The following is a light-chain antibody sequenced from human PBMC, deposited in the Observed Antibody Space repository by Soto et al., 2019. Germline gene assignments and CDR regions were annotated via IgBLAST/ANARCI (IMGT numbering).Light chain of an antibody. V-gene: IGKV3-15*01. CDR1: QSVSSD. Sequence: VVTQSPATLSVFPGETATLSCRASQSVSSDLAWYQQRPGQAPRLLIYGASTRATGIPARFRGSGSGTEFRLTISILQSEDFATYYCQQYNTWHPKMAFGRGTKVEI. J-gene: IGKJ1*01. CDR2: GAS. CDR3: QQYNTWHPKMA.